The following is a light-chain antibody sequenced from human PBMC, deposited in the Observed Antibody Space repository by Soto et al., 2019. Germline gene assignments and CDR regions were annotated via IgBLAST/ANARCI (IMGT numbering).Light chain of an antibody. CDR3: CSYAGSSTWV. V-gene: IGLV2-23*01. CDR2: EDN. Sequence: QSALTQRASVSGSPGQSITISCTGTSSDVGSYNLVSWYQQHPGTAPKLMIYEDNKRASGVSNRFSGSTSGITASLTISVLQAEDEADYYCCSYAGSSTWVFGVGTKPTVL. CDR1: SSDVGSYNL. J-gene: IGLJ3*02.